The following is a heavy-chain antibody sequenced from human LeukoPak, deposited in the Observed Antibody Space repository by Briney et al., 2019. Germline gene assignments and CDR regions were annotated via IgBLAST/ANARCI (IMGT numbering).Heavy chain of an antibody. CDR1: GGSISGYF. D-gene: IGHD3-10*01. CDR3: ARDNEASGSGRKFDY. V-gene: IGHV4-34*01. CDR2: INHGGTI. J-gene: IGHJ4*02. Sequence: SETLSLTCAVYGGSISGYFWSWIRRAPGKGLEWIGEINHGGTINYNPSLKSRVTILVDTSKKQFTLRLSSVTAADTAVYYCARDNEASGSGRKFDYWGQGSLVTVSS.